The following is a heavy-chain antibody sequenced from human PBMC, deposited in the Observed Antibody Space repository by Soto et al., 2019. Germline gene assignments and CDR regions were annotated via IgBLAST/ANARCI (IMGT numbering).Heavy chain of an antibody. V-gene: IGHV3-21*01. CDR3: ARDRYCSSTSCYRDFDY. Sequence: GESLKISCAASGFTFSSYSMNWVRQAPGKGLEWVSSISSSSSYIYYADSVKGRFTISRDNAKNSLYLQMNSLRAEDTAVYYCARDRYCSSTSCYRDFDYWGQGTLVTVSS. CDR1: GFTFSSYS. D-gene: IGHD2-2*01. CDR2: ISSSSSYI. J-gene: IGHJ4*02.